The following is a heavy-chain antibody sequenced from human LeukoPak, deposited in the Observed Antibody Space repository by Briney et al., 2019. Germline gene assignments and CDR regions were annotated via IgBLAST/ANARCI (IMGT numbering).Heavy chain of an antibody. Sequence: GGSLRLSCTASGFTFGDYAMSWVRQAPGKGLEWVGFIRNKAYGGSTEYAASVKGRFTISRDDSKSIAYLQMNSLKTEDTAVYYCTRDVRMGYSYGIDYWGQGTLVTVSS. V-gene: IGHV3-49*04. CDR2: IRNKAYGGST. D-gene: IGHD5-18*01. J-gene: IGHJ4*02. CDR3: TRDVRMGYSYGIDY. CDR1: GFTFGDYA.